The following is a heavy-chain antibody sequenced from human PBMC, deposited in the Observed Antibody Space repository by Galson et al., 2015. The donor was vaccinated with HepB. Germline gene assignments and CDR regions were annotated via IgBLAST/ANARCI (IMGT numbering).Heavy chain of an antibody. V-gene: IGHV1-18*04. J-gene: IGHJ4*02. CDR2: ISFYNGNT. CDR1: GYIFINYG. Sequence: SVKVSCKASGYIFINYGINWVRQAPGQGLEWMGWISFYNGNTNYAQKLQGRVTMTTDTSTSTAYMELRSLRSDDTAVYYCARDRDPWELPYYFDYWGQGTLVTVSS. D-gene: IGHD1-26*01. CDR3: ARDRDPWELPYYFDY.